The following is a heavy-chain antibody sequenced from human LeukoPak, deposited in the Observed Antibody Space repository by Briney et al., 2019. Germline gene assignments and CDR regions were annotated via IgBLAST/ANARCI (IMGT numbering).Heavy chain of an antibody. CDR1: GGSFSGYY. D-gene: IGHD3-10*01. CDR2: INHSGST. V-gene: IGHV4-34*01. Sequence: IPSETLSLTCAVYGGSFSGYYWSWLRQPPGKGLEWIGEINHSGSTNYNPSLKSRVTISVDTSKNQFSLKLSSVTAADTAVYYCARVRFGEFDYWGQGTLVTVSS. J-gene: IGHJ4*02. CDR3: ARVRFGEFDY.